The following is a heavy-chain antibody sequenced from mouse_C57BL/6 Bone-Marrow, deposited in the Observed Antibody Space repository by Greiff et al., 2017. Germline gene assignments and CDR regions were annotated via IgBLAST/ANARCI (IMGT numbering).Heavy chain of an antibody. V-gene: IGHV7-1*01. CDR1: GFTFSDFY. CDR3: ARDPLLVAMDY. J-gene: IGHJ4*01. Sequence: EVQGVESGGGLVQSGRSLRLSCATSGFTFSDFYMEWVRQAPGKGLEWIAASRNKANDYTTEYSASVKGRFIVSRDTSQSILYLQMNALRAEDTAIYYCARDPLLVAMDYWGQGTSVTVSS. D-gene: IGHD2-1*01. CDR2: SRNKANDYTT.